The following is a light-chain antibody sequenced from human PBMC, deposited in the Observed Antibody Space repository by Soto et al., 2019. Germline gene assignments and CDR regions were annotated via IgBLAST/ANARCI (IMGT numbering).Light chain of an antibody. CDR2: AAS. Sequence: DSQMTQSTSCLSVSVGARVNITCLASQSISSYLNWYQQKPGKAPKLLIYAASSLQSGVPSRFSGSGSGTDFTLTISSLQPEDFATYYCQQSYSTPRTFGQGTKVDI. CDR1: QSISSY. CDR3: QQSYSTPRT. J-gene: IGKJ1*01. V-gene: IGKV1-39*01.